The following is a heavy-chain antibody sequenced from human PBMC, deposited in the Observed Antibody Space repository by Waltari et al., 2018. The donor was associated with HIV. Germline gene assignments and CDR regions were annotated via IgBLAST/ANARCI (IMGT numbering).Heavy chain of an antibody. CDR2: IHHSGST. D-gene: IGHD2-15*01. J-gene: IGHJ5*02. Sequence: QVQLQESGPGLVKPSETLSLTCAVSGYPISSGYYWGWIRQPPGTGLEWIGSIHHSGSTYYNPSLKSRVTLSVDTSKNHFSLKLNSVTAADKAVYYCAGEVGYCSGGTCYSGWFDPWGQGTLVTVSS. CDR3: AGEVGYCSGGTCYSGWFDP. CDR1: GYPISSGYY. V-gene: IGHV4-38-2*01.